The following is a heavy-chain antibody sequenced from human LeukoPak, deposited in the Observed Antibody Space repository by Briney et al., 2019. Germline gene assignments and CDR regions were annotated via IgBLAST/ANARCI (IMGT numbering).Heavy chain of an antibody. CDR3: ARVDGYESRTPYYDILTGPDY. J-gene: IGHJ4*02. D-gene: IGHD3-9*01. V-gene: IGHV4-39*07. Sequence: SETLSLTCTVSGGSINSSSYYWGWVRQPPGKGLEWIASIYYSGSTNYNPSLKSRVTISLDTSKNQFYLKLNSMTAADTAVYYCARVDGYESRTPYYDILTGPDYWGQGTLVTVSS. CDR2: IYYSGST. CDR1: GGSINSSSYY.